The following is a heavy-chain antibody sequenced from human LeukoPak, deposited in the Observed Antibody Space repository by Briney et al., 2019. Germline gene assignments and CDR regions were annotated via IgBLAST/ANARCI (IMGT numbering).Heavy chain of an antibody. V-gene: IGHV4-34*01. CDR1: GGSFNGYS. D-gene: IGHD6-6*01. CDR3: ATSSKVVRPDSWDY. J-gene: IGHJ4*02. Sequence: SETLSLTCALYGGSFNGYSWSWIRQSPGKGLEWIGEINLGGSTNYNPSLKSQVTMTIDTSKKEVSLKLTSVTASDTSIYFCATSSKVVRPDSWDYWGQGTLVTVSS. CDR2: INLGGST.